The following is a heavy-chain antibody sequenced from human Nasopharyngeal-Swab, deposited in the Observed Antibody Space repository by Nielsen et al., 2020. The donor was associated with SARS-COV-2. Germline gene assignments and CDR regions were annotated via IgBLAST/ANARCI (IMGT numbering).Heavy chain of an antibody. Sequence: SVKVSCKASGYTFSSSAITWVRQAPGQGLEWMGGIIPMFGTADYAQKFQGRVTITADRSTSTAYMEMNSLRSEDTAVYYCARAHPRSCTDGVCFRSQVYNWFDPWGQGTLGTVSS. CDR3: ARAHPRSCTDGVCFRSQVYNWFDP. V-gene: IGHV1-69*06. J-gene: IGHJ5*02. CDR1: GYTFSSSA. CDR2: IIPMFGTA. D-gene: IGHD2-8*01.